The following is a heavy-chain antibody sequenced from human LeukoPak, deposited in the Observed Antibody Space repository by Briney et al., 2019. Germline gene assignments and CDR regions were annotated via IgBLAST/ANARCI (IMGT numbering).Heavy chain of an antibody. D-gene: IGHD3-9*01. V-gene: IGHV3-9*01. CDR1: GFPFDDYA. CDR3: AKDEKPRGVTGFYYDFFYGMDV. Sequence: GGSLRLSCAASGFPFDDYAMHWVRQGPGKGLEWVSGINWNSGSIGYVDSVKGRFTISRDNAKNSLYLDMNSLRAEDTAFYYCAKDEKPRGVTGFYYDFFYGMDVWGQGTTVIVSS. J-gene: IGHJ6*02. CDR2: INWNSGSI.